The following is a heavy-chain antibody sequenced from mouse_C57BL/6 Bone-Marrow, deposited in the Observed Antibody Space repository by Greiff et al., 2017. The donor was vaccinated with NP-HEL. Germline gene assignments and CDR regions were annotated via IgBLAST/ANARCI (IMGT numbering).Heavy chain of an antibody. CDR3: ARAPLTGYYFDY. V-gene: IGHV5-4*03. CDR1: GFTFSSYA. D-gene: IGHD4-1*01. Sequence: DVMLVESGGGLVKPGGSLKLSCAASGFTFSSYAMSWVRQTPEKRLEWVATISDGGSYTYYPDNVKGRFTISRDNAKNNLYLQMSHLKSEDTAMYYCARAPLTGYYFDYWGQGTTLTVSS. J-gene: IGHJ2*01. CDR2: ISDGGSYT.